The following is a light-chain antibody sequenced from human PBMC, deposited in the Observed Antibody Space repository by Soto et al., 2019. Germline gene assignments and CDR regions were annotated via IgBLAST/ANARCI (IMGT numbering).Light chain of an antibody. CDR3: QQYNNWPYT. J-gene: IGKJ2*01. CDR1: QSVSSN. V-gene: IGKV3-15*01. Sequence: EIVMTQSPATLSVSPGERATLSCRASQSVSSNLAWYQQKPCQAPRLLIYGASTRATGIPARFSDSGSGTEFTRTISRLQSEDFAVYYCQQYNNWPYTCGQGTKLEIK. CDR2: GAS.